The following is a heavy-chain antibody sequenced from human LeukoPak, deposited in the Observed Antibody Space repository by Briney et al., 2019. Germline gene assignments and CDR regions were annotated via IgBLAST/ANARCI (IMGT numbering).Heavy chain of an antibody. CDR1: GFTFSHHA. CDR3: AKLGIGGHEISGYFYETQSSGVDI. J-gene: IGHJ3*02. V-gene: IGHV3-30*18. CDR2: ISYDGNNK. D-gene: IGHD3-22*01. Sequence: PGGSLRLSCAASGFTFSHHAMHWVRRSPGKGLEWAAVISYDGNNKYYANSVKGRFTISRDNPKNTLYLQMNSLRPDDTAVYYCAKLGIGGHEISGYFYETQSSGVDIWGQGTMVIVSS.